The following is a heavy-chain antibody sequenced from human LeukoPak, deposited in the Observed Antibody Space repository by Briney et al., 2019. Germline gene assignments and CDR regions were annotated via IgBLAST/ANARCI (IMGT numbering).Heavy chain of an antibody. Sequence: SETLSLTCAVYGGSFSGYYWSWIRQPPGKGLEWIGEINHSGSTNYNPSPKSRVTISVDTSKNQFSLKLSSVTAADTAVYYCAREKYYDFWSGYGPLDYWGQGTLVTVSS. CDR3: AREKYYDFWSGYGPLDY. D-gene: IGHD3-3*01. CDR1: GGSFSGYY. V-gene: IGHV4-34*01. J-gene: IGHJ4*02. CDR2: INHSGST.